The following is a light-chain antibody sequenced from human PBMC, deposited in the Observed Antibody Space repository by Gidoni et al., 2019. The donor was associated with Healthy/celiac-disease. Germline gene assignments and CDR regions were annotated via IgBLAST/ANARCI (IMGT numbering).Light chain of an antibody. CDR2: AAS. CDR1: QSISIY. J-gene: IGKJ3*01. V-gene: IGKV1-39*01. CDR3: QQSYNTPRT. Sequence: DIQMTPSPSSLSASVGDRVTITCRASQSISIYLNWYQQKPGKAPKLLIYAASSLQSGVPSRFSGSGSGTDFTLTISSLQPEDFATYYCQQSYNTPRTFGHXTKVDIK.